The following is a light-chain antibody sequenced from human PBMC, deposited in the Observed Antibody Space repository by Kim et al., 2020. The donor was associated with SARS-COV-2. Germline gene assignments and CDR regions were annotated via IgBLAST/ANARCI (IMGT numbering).Light chain of an antibody. V-gene: IGKV1-16*02. Sequence: SASVGDSVTITCRASHDIGTSLAWFQQRPGKAPNSLIHAASTLQSGVPSKFSGSGSGTDFTLIIRGLQPEDSATYYCQQYDSFPLTFAGGTRVEI. CDR2: AAS. CDR1: HDIGTS. J-gene: IGKJ4*01. CDR3: QQYDSFPLT.